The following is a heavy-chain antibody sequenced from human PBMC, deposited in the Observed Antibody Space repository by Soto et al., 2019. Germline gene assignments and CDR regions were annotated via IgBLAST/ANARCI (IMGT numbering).Heavy chain of an antibody. CDR1: GYTFTSYA. V-gene: IGHV1-3*01. J-gene: IGHJ6*02. CDR2: INAGNGNT. Sequence: ASVKVSCKASGYTFTSYAMHWVRQAPGQRLEWMGWINAGNGNTKYSQKFQGRVTITRDTSASTAYMELSSLRSEDTAVYYCARDRGIRTYYYYGMDVWGQGTTVTASS. CDR3: ARDRGIRTYYYYGMDV. D-gene: IGHD3-10*01.